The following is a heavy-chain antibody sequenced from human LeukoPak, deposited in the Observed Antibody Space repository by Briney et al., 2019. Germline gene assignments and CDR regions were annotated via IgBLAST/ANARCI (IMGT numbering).Heavy chain of an antibody. V-gene: IGHV4-59*01. D-gene: IGHD2-21*01. J-gene: IGHJ5*02. CDR2: IYYSGST. CDR3: ARDTVLIGWFDP. Sequence: SETLSLTCTVSGGSISSYYWSWIRQPPGKGLEWIGYIYYSGSTNYNPSLKSRVTMSVDTSKNQFSLKLSSVTAADTAMYYCARDTVLIGWFDPWGQGTLVTVSS. CDR1: GGSISSYY.